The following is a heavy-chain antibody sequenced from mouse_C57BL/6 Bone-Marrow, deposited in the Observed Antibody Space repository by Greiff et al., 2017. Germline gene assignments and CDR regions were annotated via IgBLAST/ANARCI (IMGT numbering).Heavy chain of an antibody. CDR2: IDPENGDT. D-gene: IGHD1-1*01. J-gene: IGHJ4*01. V-gene: IGHV14-4*01. Sequence: VQLQQSGAELVRPGASVKLSCTASGFNIKDDYMHWVKQRPEQGLEWIGWIDPENGDTEYASKFQGKATITADTSSNTAYLQLSSLTSEDTAVYYCTFITTVVEDYYAMDYWGQGTSVTVAS. CDR3: TFITTVVEDYYAMDY. CDR1: GFNIKDDY.